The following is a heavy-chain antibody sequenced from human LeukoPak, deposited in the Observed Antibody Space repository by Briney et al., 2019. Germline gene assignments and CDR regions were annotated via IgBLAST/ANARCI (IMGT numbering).Heavy chain of an antibody. D-gene: IGHD2-15*01. J-gene: IGHJ3*02. Sequence: SETLSLTCAASGGSISSYYWSWIRQPPGKGLEWIWYIYYSGSTNYNPSLKSRVTISVETSKNQFSLKLSSVTAAETAVYYCARVDCSGGSCYAFDIWGQGTMVTVSS. V-gene: IGHV4-59*01. CDR2: IYYSGST. CDR3: ARVDCSGGSCYAFDI. CDR1: GGSISSYY.